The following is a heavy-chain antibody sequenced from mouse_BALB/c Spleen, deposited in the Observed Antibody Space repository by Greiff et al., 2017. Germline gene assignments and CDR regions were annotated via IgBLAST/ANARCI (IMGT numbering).Heavy chain of an antibody. CDR1: GFTFSSYA. V-gene: IGHV5-9-4*01. D-gene: IGHD2-14*01. Sequence: EVKLVESGGGLVKPGGSLKLSCAASGFTFSSYAMSWVRQSPEKRLEWVAEISSGGSYTYYPDTVTGRFTISRDNAKNTLYLEMSSLRSEDTAMYYCAREGYRYGAMDYWGQGTSVTVSS. CDR3: AREGYRYGAMDY. J-gene: IGHJ4*01. CDR2: ISSGGSYT.